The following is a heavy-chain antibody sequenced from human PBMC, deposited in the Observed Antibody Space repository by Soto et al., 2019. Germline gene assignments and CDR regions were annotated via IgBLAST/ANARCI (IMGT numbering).Heavy chain of an antibody. Sequence: ASVKVSCKASGYTFTRYYMHWVRQAPGQELEWMGIINPSGGSTSYAQKFQGRVTMTRDTSTSTVYMELSSLRSEDTAVYYCARAGYCSSTSCPGGAFAIWGQGTMVTVSS. V-gene: IGHV1-46*03. J-gene: IGHJ3*02. D-gene: IGHD2-2*01. CDR1: GYTFTRYY. CDR3: ARAGYCSSTSCPGGAFAI. CDR2: INPSGGST.